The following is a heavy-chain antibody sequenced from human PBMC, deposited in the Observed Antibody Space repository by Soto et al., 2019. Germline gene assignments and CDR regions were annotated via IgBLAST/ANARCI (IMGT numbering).Heavy chain of an antibody. Sequence: QVQLQESGPGLLKPSETLSLTCTVSGGSISSYCWSWIRQPPGKGLEWIGYIFYSGSTNYNPSLKSRVTIAVDTSKNQFSLRLNSVTAADTAVYYWARVDNYDSSGYLYYYYGMDVWGQGTTVTVSS. CDR2: IFYSGST. CDR1: GGSISSYC. D-gene: IGHD3-22*01. J-gene: IGHJ6*02. V-gene: IGHV4-59*01. CDR3: ARVDNYDSSGYLYYYYGMDV.